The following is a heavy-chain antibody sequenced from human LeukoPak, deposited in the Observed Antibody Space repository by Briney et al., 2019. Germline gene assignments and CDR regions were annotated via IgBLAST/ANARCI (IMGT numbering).Heavy chain of an antibody. D-gene: IGHD5-24*01. CDR2: ISRSGSVI. Sequence: PGGSLRLSCAASGFTFSSYSMNWVRQAPGKGLEWVSYISRSGSVIYYADSVKGRFTVSRDNAKNSLNLQMNSLRAEDTAVYYCARDIREMAVDYWGQGTLVTVSS. CDR1: GFTFSSYS. J-gene: IGHJ4*02. CDR3: ARDIREMAVDY. V-gene: IGHV3-48*01.